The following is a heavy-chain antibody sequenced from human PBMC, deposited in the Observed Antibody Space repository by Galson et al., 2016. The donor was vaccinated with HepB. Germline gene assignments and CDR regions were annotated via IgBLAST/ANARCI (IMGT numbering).Heavy chain of an antibody. J-gene: IGHJ6*02. V-gene: IGHV3-30*03. CDR3: AREGFTVVDSIYYYYGMDV. CDR2: ISNDGNNK. CDR1: GFTFSRTG. D-gene: IGHD3-3*02. Sequence: SLRLSCAASGFTFSRTGMHWVRQASGKGLEWVATISNDGNNKYYADSVKGRFTISRENAKNSLFLQMNSLRAGDTAVYYCAREGFTVVDSIYYYYGMDVWGQGTTVTVSS.